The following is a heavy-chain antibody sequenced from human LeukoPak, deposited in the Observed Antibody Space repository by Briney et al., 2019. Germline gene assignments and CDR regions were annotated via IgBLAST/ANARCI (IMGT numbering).Heavy chain of an antibody. V-gene: IGHV4-39*02. CDR1: GGSIRGSSHY. CDR2: IYSSGSP. J-gene: IGHJ4*02. D-gene: IGHD4-11*01. Sequence: SETLSLTCTVSGGSIRGSSHYWGWIRQPPGKALEWIGNIYSSGSPSYNPSLMRRVTILVDTSKNQIYLKLNSVTGVDTAVYYCARDNDSSNYYDSWGQGTLVTVSS. CDR3: ARDNDSSNYYDS.